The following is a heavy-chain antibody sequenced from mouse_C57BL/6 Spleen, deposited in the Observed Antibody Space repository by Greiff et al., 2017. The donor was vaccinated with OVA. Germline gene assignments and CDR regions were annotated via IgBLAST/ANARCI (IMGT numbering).Heavy chain of an antibody. J-gene: IGHJ1*03. CDR3: ARWNYYGSSYWYFDV. CDR2: IDPSDSYT. V-gene: IGHV1-50*01. CDR1: GYTFTSYW. D-gene: IGHD1-1*01. Sequence: VQLQQPGAELVKPGASVKLSCKASGYTFTSYWMQWVKQRPGQGLEWIGEIDPSDSYTNYNQKFKGKATLTVDTSSSTAYMQLSSLTSEDSAVYYCARWNYYGSSYWYFDVWDTGTTVTVSS.